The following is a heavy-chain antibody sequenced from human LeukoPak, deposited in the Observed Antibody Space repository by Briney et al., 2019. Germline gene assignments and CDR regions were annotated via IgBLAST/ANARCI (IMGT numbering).Heavy chain of an antibody. V-gene: IGHV3-74*01. CDR2: INTDGSTT. Sequence: GGSLRLSCAASGFTFSTYWMPWVRQTPGKGLVWVSRINTDGSTTNYADSVKGRFTISRDNAKNTLYLQMNSLRAEDTAVYYCARVLQGEWFFDYWGQGTLVTVSS. D-gene: IGHD3-3*01. CDR1: GFTFSTYW. J-gene: IGHJ4*02. CDR3: ARVLQGEWFFDY.